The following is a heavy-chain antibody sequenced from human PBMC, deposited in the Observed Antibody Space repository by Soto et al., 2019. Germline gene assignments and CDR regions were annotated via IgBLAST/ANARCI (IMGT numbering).Heavy chain of an antibody. Sequence: PGGSLRLSCAASGFTFRSYSMNWVRQAPGKGLEWVSYISSSNRTINYADSVKGRFIISRDNAKNSLYLQMHSLRDEDTAVYYRAREGWPLLQTGMDVWGQGTTVTVSS. J-gene: IGHJ6*02. CDR3: AREGWPLLQTGMDV. V-gene: IGHV3-48*02. CDR1: GFTFRSYS. D-gene: IGHD2-15*01. CDR2: ISSSNRTI.